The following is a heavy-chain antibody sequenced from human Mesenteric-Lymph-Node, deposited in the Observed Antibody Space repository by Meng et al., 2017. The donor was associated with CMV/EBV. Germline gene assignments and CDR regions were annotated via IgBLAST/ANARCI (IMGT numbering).Heavy chain of an antibody. CDR2: ISGSGGDT. CDR1: GFMFSTYA. V-gene: IGHV3-23*01. D-gene: IGHD2/OR15-2a*01. CDR3: ARGTSFGGGHYDP. Sequence: ATSGFMFSTYAMAWVRQAPGKGLEWVSTISGSGGDTRYADSVKGRFTISRDNSKNTVFLQMTSPRVEDTAVYYCARGTSFGGGHYDPWGQGTLVTVSS. J-gene: IGHJ5*02.